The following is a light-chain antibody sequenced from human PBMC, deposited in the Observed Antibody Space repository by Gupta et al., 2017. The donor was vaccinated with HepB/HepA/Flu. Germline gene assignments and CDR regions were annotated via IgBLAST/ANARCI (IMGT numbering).Light chain of an antibody. J-gene: IGLJ2*01. CDR2: DNT. CDR1: SSNIGRNY. CDR3: ATWDSSLSAVV. Sequence: QSVLTQPPSVSAAPGQRVTISCSGSSSNIGRNYMSWYQHLPGTAPQLLIYDNTKRPSGIPDRFSGSKSDTSATLDITGLQTGDEAHYHCATWDSSLSAVVFGGGTKLTVL. V-gene: IGLV1-51*01.